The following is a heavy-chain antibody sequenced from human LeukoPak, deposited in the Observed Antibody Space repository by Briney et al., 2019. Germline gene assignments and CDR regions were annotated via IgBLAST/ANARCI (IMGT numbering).Heavy chain of an antibody. CDR3: ARERDTSMVALDS. J-gene: IGHJ4*02. V-gene: IGHV3-21*06. Sequence: KPGGSLRLSRAASGFTFSSYSLNWVRQAPGKGLEWVSCITSNIYTYYADSVRGRFTISRDNSQNSVYLVMNSLRAEDTAVYYCARERDTSMVALDSWGQGTLVTVSS. CDR2: ITSNIYT. CDR1: GFTFSSYS. D-gene: IGHD5-18*01.